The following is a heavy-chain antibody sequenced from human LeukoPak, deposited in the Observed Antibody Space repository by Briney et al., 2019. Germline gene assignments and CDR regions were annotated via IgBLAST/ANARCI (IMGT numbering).Heavy chain of an antibody. Sequence: ASVKVSCKVSGYTLTELSMHWMRQAPGQGLEWMGMINPSGGSTVYAQKFQGRVTMTRDTSTSTVDMELSSLRSEDTAMYYCATYSYGSVDPWGQGTLVTVSS. CDR2: INPSGGST. CDR1: GYTLTELS. CDR3: ATYSYGSVDP. D-gene: IGHD5-18*01. V-gene: IGHV1-46*01. J-gene: IGHJ5*02.